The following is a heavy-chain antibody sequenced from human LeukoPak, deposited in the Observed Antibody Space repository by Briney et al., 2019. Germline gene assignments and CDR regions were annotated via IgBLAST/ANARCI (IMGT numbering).Heavy chain of an antibody. J-gene: IGHJ4*02. V-gene: IGHV4-61*02. CDR3: ARESPLGHYFAY. Sequence: SQTLSLTCTVSGGSISSGSYYWSWIRQPAGKGLEWIGRIYTSGSTNYNPSLKSRVTISVDTSKNQFSLKLSSVTAADTAVYYCARESPLGHYFAYWGQGTLVTVSS. CDR1: GGSISSGSYY. D-gene: IGHD3-16*01. CDR2: IYTSGST.